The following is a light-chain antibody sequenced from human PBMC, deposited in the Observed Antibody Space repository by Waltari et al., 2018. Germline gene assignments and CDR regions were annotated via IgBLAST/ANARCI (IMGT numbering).Light chain of an antibody. J-gene: IGKJ4*01. CDR3: QQYSSSPLT. CDR2: GAS. CDR1: QSVTTTY. V-gene: IGKV3-20*01. Sequence: IVLTQSPGTLSLSPGERATLSCRASQSVTTTYLAWYQQKVGQAPRLLIYGASNRATGIPDRFSGSGSGTDFTLTISRLEPEDFAVYYCQQYSSSPLTFGGGTKVEIK.